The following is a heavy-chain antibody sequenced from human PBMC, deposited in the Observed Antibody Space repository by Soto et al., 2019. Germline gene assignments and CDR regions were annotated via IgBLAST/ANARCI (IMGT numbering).Heavy chain of an antibody. Sequence: SETLSLTCTVSGGSISSYYWSWIRQPPGKGLELIGYVYYSGSTNYNPSLRSRVNISVDTSKNQLSLKMSSVTAADTAVYYCARDPGSWYFDSWGQGILVNVS. J-gene: IGHJ4*02. CDR1: GGSISSYY. CDR3: ARDPGSWYFDS. D-gene: IGHD3-10*01. V-gene: IGHV4-59*01. CDR2: VYYSGST.